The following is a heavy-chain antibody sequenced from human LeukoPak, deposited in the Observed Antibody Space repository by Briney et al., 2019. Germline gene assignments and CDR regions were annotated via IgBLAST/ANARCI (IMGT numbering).Heavy chain of an antibody. CDR1: GGSISSSSYY. CDR2: IYYSGST. CDR3: ARHGAYGSGSYR. Sequence: SETLSLTCTVSGGSISSSSYYWGWIRQPPGKGLEWIGSIYYSGSTFYNPSLKSRVTISVDTSENQFSLKLSSVVAVDTAVYFCARHGAYGSGSYRWGQGTLVTVSS. V-gene: IGHV4-39*01. J-gene: IGHJ4*02. D-gene: IGHD3-10*01.